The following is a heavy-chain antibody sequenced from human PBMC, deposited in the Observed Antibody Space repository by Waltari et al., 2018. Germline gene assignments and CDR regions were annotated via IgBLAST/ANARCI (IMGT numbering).Heavy chain of an antibody. CDR1: GYTFTSYA. CDR3: AREDDSSGYPSFDY. J-gene: IGHJ4*02. Sequence: QVQLVQSGAEVKKPGASVKVSCKASGYTFTSYAMHWVRQAPGQRLEWMGWINAGNCNTKYSQKFQGRVTITRDTSASTAYMELSSLRSEDTAVYYCAREDDSSGYPSFDYWGQGTLVTVSS. V-gene: IGHV1-3*01. D-gene: IGHD3-22*01. CDR2: INAGNCNT.